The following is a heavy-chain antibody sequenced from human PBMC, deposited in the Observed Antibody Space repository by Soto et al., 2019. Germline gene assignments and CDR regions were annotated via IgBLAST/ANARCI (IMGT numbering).Heavy chain of an antibody. V-gene: IGHV4-31*03. CDR1: GGSISSGGYY. Sequence: PSETLSLTCTVSGGSISSGGYYWGWINQHPGKGLEWIGDIYNSGSTSYNPSLKSRVTISLDTSRNHFSLKLNSVTDADTAVYYCARGQRGHNPHYYGMVVWGQATTITV. J-gene: IGHJ6*02. CDR3: ARGQRGHNPHYYGMVV. CDR2: IYNSGST. D-gene: IGHD1-20*01.